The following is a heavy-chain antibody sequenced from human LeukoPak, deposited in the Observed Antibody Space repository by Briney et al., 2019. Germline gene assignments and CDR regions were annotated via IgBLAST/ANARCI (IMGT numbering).Heavy chain of an antibody. V-gene: IGHV1-46*01. D-gene: IGHD1-26*01. CDR3: ARDAVGATFMTDY. J-gene: IGHJ4*02. CDR1: GYTFTSYH. CDR2: INPSGGTT. Sequence: GASVKVSCKASGYTFTSYHMHWVRQAPGQGLEWMGIINPSGGTTNYAQKFRGRVTMTRDMSTSTVYMELSSLRSEDTAVYYCARDAVGATFMTDYWGQGTLVTVSS.